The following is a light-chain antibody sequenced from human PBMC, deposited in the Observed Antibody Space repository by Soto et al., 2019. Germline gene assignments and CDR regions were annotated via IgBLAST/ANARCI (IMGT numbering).Light chain of an antibody. CDR1: SSDVGYFEY. CDR3: SSFIATSTYV. Sequence: QSALTQPASVSGSPGQSITITCTGSSSDVGYFEYVSWFQQHPDKAPRLIIYEVTNRPSGISNRFSGSKSGDTASLTISGLRAEDEADYYCSSFIATSTYVFGTGTKATVL. V-gene: IGLV2-14*01. CDR2: EVT. J-gene: IGLJ1*01.